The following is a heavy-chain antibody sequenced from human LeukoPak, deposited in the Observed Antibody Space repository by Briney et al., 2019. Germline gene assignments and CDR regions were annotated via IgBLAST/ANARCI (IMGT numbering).Heavy chain of an antibody. V-gene: IGHV3-23*01. D-gene: IGHD3-3*01. CDR3: VRDQFFSFDY. CDR2: ISGSGGST. CDR1: GFTFSSYA. Sequence: PGGSLRLSCAASGFTFSSYAMSWVRQAPGKGLEWVSAISGSGGSTYYADSVKGRFTISRDNSKNTLHLQMNSLRDEDTAVYYCVRDQFFSFDYWGQGTLVTVSS. J-gene: IGHJ4*02.